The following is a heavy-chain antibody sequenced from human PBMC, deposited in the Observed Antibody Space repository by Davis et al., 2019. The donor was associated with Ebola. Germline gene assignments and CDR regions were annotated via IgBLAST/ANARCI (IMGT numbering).Heavy chain of an antibody. D-gene: IGHD1-26*01. Sequence: MPSETLSLTCAVYGGSFSGYYWSWIRQPPGKGLEWIGEINHSGSTNYNPSLKSRVTISVDTSKNQFSLKVDSVTAADTAVYYCARGLVSATIVGDAFDLWGRGTMVIVSS. CDR3: ARGLVSATIVGDAFDL. J-gene: IGHJ3*01. V-gene: IGHV4-34*01. CDR2: INHSGST. CDR1: GGSFSGYY.